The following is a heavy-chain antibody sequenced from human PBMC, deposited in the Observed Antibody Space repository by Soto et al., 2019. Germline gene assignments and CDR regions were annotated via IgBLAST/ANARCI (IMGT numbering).Heavy chain of an antibody. CDR1: GGSIISSNFY. J-gene: IGHJ5*02. V-gene: IGHV4-39*01. D-gene: IGHD3-10*02. CDR3: ARHVRGAVTMNWFDP. Sequence: SETLSLTCTVSGGSIISSNFYWGWIRQPPGKGLEWIGSVEYGGSTYDNPSLKSRVTLSADTSKNQFSLKLTSVTAADTAIYYCARHVRGAVTMNWFDPWGHGTLVTV. CDR2: VEYGGST.